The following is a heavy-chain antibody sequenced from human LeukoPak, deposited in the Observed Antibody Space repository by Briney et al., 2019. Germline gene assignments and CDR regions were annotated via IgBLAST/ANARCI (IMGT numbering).Heavy chain of an antibody. D-gene: IGHD3-10*01. CDR3: ARVLKVRGVLEGYFDY. CDR1: GYTFTSYG. Sequence: ASVKVSCKASGYTFTSYGIGWVRQAPGQGLEWMGWISAYNGNTNYAQKLQGRVTMTTDTSTSTAYMELRSLRSDDTAVYYCARVLKVRGVLEGYFDYWGQGTLVTVSS. CDR2: ISAYNGNT. V-gene: IGHV1-18*01. J-gene: IGHJ4*02.